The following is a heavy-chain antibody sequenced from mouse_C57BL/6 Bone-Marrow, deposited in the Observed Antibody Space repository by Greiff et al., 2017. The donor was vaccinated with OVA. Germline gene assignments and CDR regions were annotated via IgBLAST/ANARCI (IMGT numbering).Heavy chain of an antibody. CDR2: IYPRSGNT. V-gene: IGHV1-81*01. J-gene: IGHJ4*01. CDR3: ANYYGSLYAMDY. CDR1: GYTFTSYG. D-gene: IGHD1-1*01. Sequence: LVESGAELARPGASVKLSCKASGYTFTSYGISWVKQRTGQGLEWIGEIYPRSGNTYYNEKFKGKATLTADKSSSTAYMELRSLTSEDSAVYFCANYYGSLYAMDYWGQGTSVTVSS.